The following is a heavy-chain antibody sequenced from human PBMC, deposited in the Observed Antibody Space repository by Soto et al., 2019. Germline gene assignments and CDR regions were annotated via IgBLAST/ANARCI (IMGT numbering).Heavy chain of an antibody. CDR2: IYSSENT. CDR1: GGSVSSSSYS. V-gene: IGHV4-39*01. CDR3: ARTTPYSGYDGGLFDY. J-gene: IGHJ4*02. D-gene: IGHD5-12*01. Sequence: SETLSLTCTVSGGSVSSSSYSWGWIRQPPGKGLEWIGTIYSSENTYYNPSLMSRVTISVDTSKNQFSLKLSSVTAADTAVYYCARTTPYSGYDGGLFDYWGQGTLVTVSS.